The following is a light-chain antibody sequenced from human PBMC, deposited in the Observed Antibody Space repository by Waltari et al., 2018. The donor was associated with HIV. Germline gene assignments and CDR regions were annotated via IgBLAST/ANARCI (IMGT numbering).Light chain of an antibody. CDR3: ATWDDSLNALV. J-gene: IGLJ2*01. V-gene: IGLV1-44*01. CDR2: STN. Sequence: QSVLTQALSASGTPGQRVTISCSGSSSNIGNNIVNWYQQLSGTAPKLLIFSTNERPFGGPDRFSGSKSDTSASLAISGLQFEDEAYYYCATWDDSLNALVFGGGTKLTVL. CDR1: SSNIGNNI.